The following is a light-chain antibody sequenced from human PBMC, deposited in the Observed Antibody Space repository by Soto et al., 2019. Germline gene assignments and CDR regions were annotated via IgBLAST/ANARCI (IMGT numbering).Light chain of an antibody. Sequence: IQMTQSPSTLSASVGDRVTITCRASQSISSWLAWYQQKPGKAPKLLIYKASSLESGGPSRFSGSGSGTEFTLTISSLQPDDFASYYCQQYNSYSRNTVGQGTKLEIK. J-gene: IGKJ2*01. CDR3: QQYNSYSRNT. V-gene: IGKV1-5*03. CDR2: KAS. CDR1: QSISSW.